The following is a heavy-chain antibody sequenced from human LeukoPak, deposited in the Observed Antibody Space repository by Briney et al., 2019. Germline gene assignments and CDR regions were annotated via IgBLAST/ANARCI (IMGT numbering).Heavy chain of an antibody. D-gene: IGHD2-2*01. Sequence: CADARRVGNKYSSRWLRQHSKKKLEWVSSISSSSSYSDYAASVKGRFTISGDNAKNSMYLQMNSLRAEDTAVYYCARDWRNYCSSTSCYGAAGMDVWGQGTTVTVSS. CDR2: ISSSSSYS. J-gene: IGHJ6*02. V-gene: IGHV3-21*01. CDR1: RRVGNKYS. CDR3: ARDWRNYCSSTSCYGAAGMDV.